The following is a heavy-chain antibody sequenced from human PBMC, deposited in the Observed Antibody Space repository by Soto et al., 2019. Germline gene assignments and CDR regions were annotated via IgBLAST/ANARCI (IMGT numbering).Heavy chain of an antibody. Sequence: HITLKESGPTVVRPPQPLTLTCSFSGFSVNSTGVGVSRIRQPPGTALEYVALIYWAYDKRYSPSLSHRLNITTDASGSLVVHPLADAETLDTGTYFSAYRCRGTGSYFDHSGPGIGVTVSS. CDR1: GFSVNSTGVG. V-gene: IGHV2-5*02. CDR2: IYWAYDK. J-gene: IGHJ4*02. D-gene: IGHD3-10*01. CDR3: AYRCRGTGSYFDH.